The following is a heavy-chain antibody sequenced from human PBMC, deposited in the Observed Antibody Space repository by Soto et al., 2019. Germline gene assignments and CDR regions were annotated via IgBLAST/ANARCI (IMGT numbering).Heavy chain of an antibody. V-gene: IGHV3-48*01. CDR1: GFTFSSYS. CDR3: ARDLRIAAAGAFDY. Sequence: EVQLVESGGGLVQPGGSLRLSCAASGFTFSSYSMNWVRQAPGKGLEWVSYISSSSSTIYYAASVKGRFTISRDNAKNSLYLQMNSLRAEDTAVYYCARDLRIAAAGAFDYWGQGTLVTVSS. J-gene: IGHJ4*02. D-gene: IGHD6-13*01. CDR2: ISSSSSTI.